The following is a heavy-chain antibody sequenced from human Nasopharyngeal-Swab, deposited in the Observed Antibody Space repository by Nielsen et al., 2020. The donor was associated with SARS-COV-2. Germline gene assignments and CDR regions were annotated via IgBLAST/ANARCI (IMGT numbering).Heavy chain of an antibody. V-gene: IGHV4-38-2*02. CDR3: ARGYSSSWKSANWFDP. J-gene: IGHJ5*02. CDR2: INHSGST. D-gene: IGHD6-13*01. Sequence: SETLSLTCTVSGYSISSGYYWSWIRQPPGKGLEWIGEINHSGSTNYNPSLKSRVTISVDTSKNQFSLKLSSVTAADTAVYYCARGYSSSWKSANWFDPWGQGTLVTVSS. CDR1: GYSISSGYY.